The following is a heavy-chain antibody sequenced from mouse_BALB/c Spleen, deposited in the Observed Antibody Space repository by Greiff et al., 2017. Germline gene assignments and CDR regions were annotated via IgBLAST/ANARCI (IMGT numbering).Heavy chain of an antibody. J-gene: IGHJ3*01. D-gene: IGHD1-2*01. CDR2: ISDGGSYT. Sequence: EVHLVESGGGLVKPGGSLKLSCAASGFTFSDYYMYWVRQTPEKRLEWVATISDGGSYTYYPDSVKGRFTISRDNAKNNLYLQMSSLKSEDTAMYYCARAGVLRLSAWFAYWGQGTLVTVSA. CDR1: GFTFSDYY. CDR3: ARAGVLRLSAWFAY. V-gene: IGHV5-4*02.